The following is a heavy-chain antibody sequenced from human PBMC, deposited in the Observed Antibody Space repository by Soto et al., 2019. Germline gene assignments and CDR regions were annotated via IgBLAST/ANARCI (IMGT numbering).Heavy chain of an antibody. CDR1: GYSISSGYY. D-gene: IGHD4-17*01. Sequence: PSETLSLTCAVSGYSISSGYYWGWIRQPPGKGLEWIGSIYHSGSTYYNPSIKSRVTISVDTSKSQFSLKLSSVTAADTAVYYCARGVGDYDRNYYYGMDVWGQGTTVTVSS. CDR2: IYHSGST. J-gene: IGHJ6*02. V-gene: IGHV4-38-2*01. CDR3: ARGVGDYDRNYYYGMDV.